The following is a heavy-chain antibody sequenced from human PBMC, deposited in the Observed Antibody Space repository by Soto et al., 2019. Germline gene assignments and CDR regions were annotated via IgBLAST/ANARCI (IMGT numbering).Heavy chain of an antibody. CDR2: IYYIGNT. Sequence: QLQPQESGSGLVKPSETLSLTCIVSNGAISSRSSYWGWIRQTPGKGLECIGSIYYIGNTYYNPALKSRVTTSIDTSKTQFSLQMNSVTAADPAVYFCGGQDYGAKGSYSQNWGQGAPVTVSS. V-gene: IGHV4-39*01. CDR1: NGAISSRSSY. J-gene: IGHJ4*02. CDR3: GGQDYGAKGSYSQN. D-gene: IGHD4-17*01.